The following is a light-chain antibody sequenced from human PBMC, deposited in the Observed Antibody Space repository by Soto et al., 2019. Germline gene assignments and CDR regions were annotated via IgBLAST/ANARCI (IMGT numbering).Light chain of an antibody. J-gene: IGKJ1*01. V-gene: IGKV3-15*01. Sequence: EIVMTQSPATLSVSPGERATLSCRASQSVSSNLAWYQQKPGQAPRLLIYGASHRATGIPTSASRSGSGTEFPVTNSSLQSEHCAVYDCQQYNIWPRTVGQGTKVDIK. CDR1: QSVSSN. CDR3: QQYNIWPRT. CDR2: GAS.